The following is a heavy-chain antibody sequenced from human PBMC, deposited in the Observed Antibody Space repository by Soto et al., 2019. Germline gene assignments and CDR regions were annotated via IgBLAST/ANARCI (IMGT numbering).Heavy chain of an antibody. CDR3: AREGSSGWYVDY. J-gene: IGHJ4*02. CDR1: GYTFTSYD. CDR2: MNPNSGNT. Sequence: QVQLVQSGAEVKKPGASVKVSCKASGYTFTSYDINWVRQATGQGLEWMGWMNPNSGNTVYAQKFQGRVTMTRNTSVSTAYMELSSLRSENTAVYYCAREGSSGWYVDYWGQGTLVTVSS. D-gene: IGHD6-19*01. V-gene: IGHV1-8*01.